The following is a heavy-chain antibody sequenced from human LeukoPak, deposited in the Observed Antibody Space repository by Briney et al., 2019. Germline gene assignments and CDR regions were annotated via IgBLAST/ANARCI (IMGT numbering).Heavy chain of an antibody. CDR1: GFTFNNYA. CDR2: ISGSGSTT. CDR3: VRYYDSSGYYGLHDN. D-gene: IGHD3-22*01. V-gene: IGHV3-23*01. Sequence: PGGSLRLSCAASGFTFNNYAMSWVRQAPGKGLEWVSGISGSGSTTYYADSVKGRFTISRDNSKNTLYLQMNGLRAEDTAIYHCVRYYDSSGYYGLHDNWGQGTLVTVSS. J-gene: IGHJ4*02.